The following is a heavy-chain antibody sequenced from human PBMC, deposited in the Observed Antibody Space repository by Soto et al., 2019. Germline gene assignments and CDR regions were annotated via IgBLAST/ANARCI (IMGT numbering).Heavy chain of an antibody. CDR3: VTASALSSGYYL. J-gene: IGHJ5*02. CDR1: GFTFSSYG. V-gene: IGHV3-30*03. D-gene: IGHD5-12*01. Sequence: QVQLVESGGGVVQPGRSLRLSCAASGFTFSSYGMHWVSQAPGKGLEWVGVISHDGSNKYYADSVKGRFTISRDNSKNTLYLQMNSLRGEDTAVYYCVTASALSSGYYLWGQGTLVTVSS. CDR2: ISHDGSNK.